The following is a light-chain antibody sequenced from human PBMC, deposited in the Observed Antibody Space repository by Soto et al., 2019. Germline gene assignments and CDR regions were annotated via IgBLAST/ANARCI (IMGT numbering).Light chain of an antibody. Sequence: EIVMTQSPATLSVSPGEGAALSCRASQSVASNFAWYQQKPGQAPRLLIYAASTRATGIPARFSGSGSGTEFTLTISSLHSEDFAVYYCQQYNTWPLTFGRGTKVEIK. CDR2: AAS. CDR3: QQYNTWPLT. V-gene: IGKV3-15*01. J-gene: IGKJ4*01. CDR1: QSVASN.